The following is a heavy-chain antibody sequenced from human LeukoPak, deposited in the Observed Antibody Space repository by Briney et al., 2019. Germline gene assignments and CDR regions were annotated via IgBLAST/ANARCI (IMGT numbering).Heavy chain of an antibody. CDR1: GGSISSSSYY. D-gene: IGHD2-15*01. CDR3: ARQNYRYCSGGSCYGDY. V-gene: IGHV4-39*07. CDR2: IYYSGST. J-gene: IGHJ4*02. Sequence: PSETLSLTCTVSGGSISSSSYYWGWIRQPPGKGPEWIGSIYYSGSTYYNPSLKSRVTISVDTSKNQFSLKLSSVTAADTAVYYCARQNYRYCSGGSCYGDYWGQGTLVTVSS.